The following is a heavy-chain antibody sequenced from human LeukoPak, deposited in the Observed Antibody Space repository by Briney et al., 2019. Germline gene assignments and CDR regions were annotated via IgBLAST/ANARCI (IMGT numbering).Heavy chain of an antibody. D-gene: IGHD6-19*01. CDR2: VFYSGTT. CDR1: GGSISSSDYY. V-gene: IGHV4-39*01. J-gene: IGHJ6*03. Sequence: PSETLSLTCTVSGGSISSSDYYWGWIRQPPGKGLEWIGSVFYSGTTYYNPSLKSRVTISVDTSKNQFSLKLSSVTAADTAVYYCARQDQWLNYYYYMDVWGKGTTVTISS. CDR3: ARQDQWLNYYYYMDV.